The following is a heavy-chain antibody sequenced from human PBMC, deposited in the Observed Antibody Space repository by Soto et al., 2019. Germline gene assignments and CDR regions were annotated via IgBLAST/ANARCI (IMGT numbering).Heavy chain of an antibody. CDR2: ISYDGSNK. D-gene: IGHD2-21*02. J-gene: IGHJ4*02. Sequence: PGGSLRLSCAASGFTFSSYGMHWVRQAPGKGLEWVAVISYDGSNKYYADSVKGRFTISRDNSKNTLYLQMNSLRAEDTAVYYCAKDFATEPRSPLDYWGQGTLVTVSS. CDR1: GFTFSSYG. V-gene: IGHV3-30*18. CDR3: AKDFATEPRSPLDY.